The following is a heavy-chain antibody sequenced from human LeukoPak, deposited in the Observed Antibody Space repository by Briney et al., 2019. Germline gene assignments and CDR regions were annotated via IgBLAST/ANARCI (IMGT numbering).Heavy chain of an antibody. CDR3: ATGRFFDV. J-gene: IGHJ6*02. D-gene: IGHD3-3*01. V-gene: IGHV3-23*01. CDR1: GFTFHKND. CDR2: VTATGEAT. Sequence: GGSLRLSCIASGFTFHKNDMTWIRQGPGLGLEWVSLVTATGEATFYADPVKGRFTISRDNSKNTLYLQMSNLRAEDTAVYYCATGRFFDVWGQGTTVTVTS.